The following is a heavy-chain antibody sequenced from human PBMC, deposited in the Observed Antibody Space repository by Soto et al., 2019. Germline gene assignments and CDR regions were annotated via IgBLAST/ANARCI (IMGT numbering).Heavy chain of an antibody. CDR2: IYYSGST. CDR3: ARGSVVAATLFDY. Sequence: QVQLQEPGPGLVKPSQTLSLTCTVSGGSISSGGYYWSWIRQQPGKGLEWIGYIYYSGSTYYNPSLKSRVTISVDTSKNQCALKLSSVTAADTAVYYCARGSVVAATLFDYWGQGTLVTVSS. CDR1: GGSISSGGYY. D-gene: IGHD2-15*01. J-gene: IGHJ4*02. V-gene: IGHV4-31*03.